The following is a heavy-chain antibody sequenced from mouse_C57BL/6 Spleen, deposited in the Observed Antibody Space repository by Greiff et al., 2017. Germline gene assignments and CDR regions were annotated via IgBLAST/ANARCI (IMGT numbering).Heavy chain of an antibody. D-gene: IGHD3-1*01. CDR1: GYTFTDYN. V-gene: IGHV1-22*01. J-gene: IGHJ2*01. CDR2: INPNNGGT. CDR3: ARARGGLSRDFDY. Sequence: VQLQQSGPELVKPGASVKMSCKASGYTFTDYNMHWVKQSHGKSLEWIGYINPNNGGTSYNQKFKGQATLTVNKSSSTAYMELRSLTSEDSAVYYCARARGGLSRDFDYWGQGTTLTVSS.